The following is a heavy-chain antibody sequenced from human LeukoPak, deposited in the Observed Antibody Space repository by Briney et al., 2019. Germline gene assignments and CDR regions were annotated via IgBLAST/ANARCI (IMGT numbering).Heavy chain of an antibody. V-gene: IGHV4-59*01. Sequence: SETLSLTRTVSGGSISSYYWSWFRQPPGQGLAWIGYIYYSGSTNYNPSLKSRVTISVDTSKNQFSLKLSSVTAADTAIYYCARQIGYCGGGSCSYYFDYWGQGTLVTVS. D-gene: IGHD2-15*01. J-gene: IGHJ4*02. CDR2: IYYSGST. CDR1: GGSISSYY. CDR3: ARQIGYCGGGSCSYYFDY.